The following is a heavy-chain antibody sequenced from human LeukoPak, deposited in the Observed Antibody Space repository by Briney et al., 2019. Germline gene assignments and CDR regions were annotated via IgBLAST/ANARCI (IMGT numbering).Heavy chain of an antibody. Sequence: SETLSLTCTVSGGSISSSSYYWSWIRQPPGKGLEWIGEINHSGSTNYNPSLKSRVTISVDTSKNQFSLKLSSVTAADTAVYYFARGGGFWWFDPWGQGTLVTVSS. CDR1: GGSISSSSYY. D-gene: IGHD3-16*01. J-gene: IGHJ5*02. V-gene: IGHV4-39*07. CDR3: ARGGGFWWFDP. CDR2: INHSGST.